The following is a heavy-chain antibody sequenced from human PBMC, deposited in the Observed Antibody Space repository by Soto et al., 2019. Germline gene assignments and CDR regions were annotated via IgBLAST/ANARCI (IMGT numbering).Heavy chain of an antibody. V-gene: IGHV3-66*01. J-gene: IGHJ4*02. CDR3: ATRMTTAPY. CDR2: IYSGGGT. CDR1: LFIVSDNY. Sequence: EVRLVQSGGGLVQPGGSLRLSCAASLFIVSDNYMSWVRQAPGKGLEWVSLIYSGGGTVYAESVKGRFTNSRDNSKNTRYLQMNSLKAEDTGIYYCATRMTTAPYWGPGTVVTVSS. D-gene: IGHD4-17*01.